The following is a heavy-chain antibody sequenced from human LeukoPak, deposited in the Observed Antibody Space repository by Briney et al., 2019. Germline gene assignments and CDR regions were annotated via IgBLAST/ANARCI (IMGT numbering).Heavy chain of an antibody. CDR3: ARVVAVAGTYYYYYMDV. Sequence: SETLSLTCTVSGSSISSYYWSWIRQPPGKGLEWIGYIYYSGSTNYNPSLKSRVTISVDTSKNQFSLKLSSATAADTAVYYCARVVAVAGTYYYYYMDVWGKGTTVTVSS. J-gene: IGHJ6*03. V-gene: IGHV4-59*01. CDR2: IYYSGST. CDR1: GSSISSYY. D-gene: IGHD6-19*01.